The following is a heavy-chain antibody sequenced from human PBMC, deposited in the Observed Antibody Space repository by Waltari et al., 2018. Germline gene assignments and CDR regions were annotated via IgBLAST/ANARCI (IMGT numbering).Heavy chain of an antibody. Sequence: QVQLVESGGGVVQPGRSLRLSCAASGFTFSSYGMHWVRQAPGKGLEWVSVIWYDGSNKYYADSVKGRFTISRDKSKNTLYLQMNSLRAEDTAVYYCARDKEGWYYYGMDVWGQGTTVTVSS. CDR2: IWYDGSNK. CDR3: ARDKEGWYYYGMDV. V-gene: IGHV3-33*01. J-gene: IGHJ6*02. CDR1: GFTFSSYG.